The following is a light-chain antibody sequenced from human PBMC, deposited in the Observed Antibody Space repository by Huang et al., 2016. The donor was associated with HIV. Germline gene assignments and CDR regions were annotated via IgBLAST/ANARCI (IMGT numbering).Light chain of an antibody. V-gene: IGKV1-33*01. CDR3: QQYDNLPWT. CDR1: QDISTY. Sequence: DIQMTQSPSSLSASVGDRVTITCQASQDISTYLNWYQQKPGNAPKVLIYAASNLETWFPSRFSGSGSGTDYTFTISSLQPGDIATYYCQQYDNLPWTFGQGTKVEIK. CDR2: AAS. J-gene: IGKJ1*01.